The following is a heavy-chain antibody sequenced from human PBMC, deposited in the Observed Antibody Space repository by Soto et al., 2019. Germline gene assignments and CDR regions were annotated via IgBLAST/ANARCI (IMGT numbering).Heavy chain of an antibody. J-gene: IGHJ4*02. Sequence: SETLSLXCTVSGCSISSGGYYWSWIRQHPGKGLEWIGYIYYSGSTYYNPSLKSRVTISVDTSKNQFSLKLSSVTAADTAVYYCARGTDSSGYKYYFDYWGQGTLVTVSS. CDR2: IYYSGST. CDR1: GCSISSGGYY. CDR3: ARGTDSSGYKYYFDY. V-gene: IGHV4-31*03. D-gene: IGHD3-22*01.